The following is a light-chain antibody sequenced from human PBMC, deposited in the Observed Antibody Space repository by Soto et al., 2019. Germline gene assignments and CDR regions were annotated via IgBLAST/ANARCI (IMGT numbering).Light chain of an antibody. V-gene: IGKV4-1*01. CDR1: QSLLYSPNNKNY. Sequence: DIVMSQSPDSLPVSLGERATINCKSSQSLLYSPNNKNYLAWYQQKPGQAPRLLIYGTSSRATGIPDRFSGSGSGTDFTLTISRLEPEDFAVYYCQQYGNSPITFGQGTRLE. CDR3: QQYGNSPIT. CDR2: GTS. J-gene: IGKJ5*01.